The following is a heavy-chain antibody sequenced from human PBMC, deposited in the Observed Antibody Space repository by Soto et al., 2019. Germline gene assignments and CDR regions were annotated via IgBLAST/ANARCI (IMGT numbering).Heavy chain of an antibody. CDR3: ARTTMTFYYFDF. D-gene: IGHD4-17*01. J-gene: IGHJ4*02. V-gene: IGHV1-46*01. CDR2: IEPSGGSK. Sequence: GASVKVSCKASGYTFTSYYMHWVRQAPGQGLEWMGVIEPSGGSKSYTQYFQGRITMTRDTSTSTVYMELSSLRSEDTAVYYCARTTMTFYYFDFWGQGALVTVSS. CDR1: GYTFTSYY.